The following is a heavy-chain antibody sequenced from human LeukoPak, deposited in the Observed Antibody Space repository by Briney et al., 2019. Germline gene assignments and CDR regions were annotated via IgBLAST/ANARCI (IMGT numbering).Heavy chain of an antibody. V-gene: IGHV3-7*01. J-gene: IGHJ5*02. Sequence: GGSLRLSCEASGFTFSSYWMSWVRQAPGKGLEWVANIKTDGSEKYYVDSVKGRFTISRDNSKNTLYLQMNSLRAEDTAVYYCARRYCSGGSCYSFRGDWFDPWGQGTLVTVSS. CDR3: ARRYCSGGSCYSFRGDWFDP. D-gene: IGHD2-15*01. CDR2: IKTDGSEK. CDR1: GFTFSSYW.